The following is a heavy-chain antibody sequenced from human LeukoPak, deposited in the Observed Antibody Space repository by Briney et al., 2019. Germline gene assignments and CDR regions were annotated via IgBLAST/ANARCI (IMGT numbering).Heavy chain of an antibody. CDR1: GFTFSSYG. CDR2: ISYDGSNK. Sequence: GRSLRLSCAASGFTFSSYGMHWVHQAPGKGLEWVAVISYDGSNKYYADSVKGRFTISRDNSKNTLYLQMNSLRAEDTAVYYCARGGSYYYYYMDVWGKGTTVTVSS. J-gene: IGHJ6*03. D-gene: IGHD5-12*01. V-gene: IGHV3-30*03. CDR3: ARGGSYYYYYMDV.